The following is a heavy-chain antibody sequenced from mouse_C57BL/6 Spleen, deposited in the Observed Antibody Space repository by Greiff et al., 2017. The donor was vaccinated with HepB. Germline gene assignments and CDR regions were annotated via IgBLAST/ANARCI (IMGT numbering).Heavy chain of an antibody. D-gene: IGHD4-1*01. J-gene: IGHJ3*01. Sequence: VQLKESGGGLVKPGGSLKLSCAASGFTFSSYAMSWVRQTPEKRLEWVATISDGGSYTYYPDNVKGRFTISRDNAKNNLYLQMSHLKSEDTAMYYCARETGKGFAYWGQGTLVTVSA. CDR1: GFTFSSYA. V-gene: IGHV5-4*01. CDR3: ARETGKGFAY. CDR2: ISDGGSYT.